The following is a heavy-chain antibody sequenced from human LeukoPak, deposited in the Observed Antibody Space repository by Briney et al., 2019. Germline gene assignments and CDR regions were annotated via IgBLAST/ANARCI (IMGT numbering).Heavy chain of an antibody. Sequence: PSDTLSLTCAVSGYSISSGNYWGWIRRPPGKGLEWIGTISYSGTTYYNPSPKSRVTISLDASKNQFSLKLSSVTAADTAVYYCARARFDYWGQGTLVTVSS. CDR3: ARARFDY. D-gene: IGHD6-6*01. J-gene: IGHJ4*02. V-gene: IGHV4-38-2*01. CDR2: ISYSGTT. CDR1: GYSISSGNY.